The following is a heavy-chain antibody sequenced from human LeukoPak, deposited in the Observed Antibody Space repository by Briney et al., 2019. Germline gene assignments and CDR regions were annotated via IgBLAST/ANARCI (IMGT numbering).Heavy chain of an antibody. CDR1: GYSISSGYY. CDR3: ARFQSRLYYYYYMDV. Sequence: SETLSLTCTVSGYSISSGYYWSWIRRPPGKGLEWIGSIYHSGSTYYNPSLKSRVTISVDTSKNQFSLKLSSVTAADTAVYYCARFQSRLYYYYYMDVWGKGTTVTVSS. J-gene: IGHJ6*03. V-gene: IGHV4-38-2*02. CDR2: IYHSGST.